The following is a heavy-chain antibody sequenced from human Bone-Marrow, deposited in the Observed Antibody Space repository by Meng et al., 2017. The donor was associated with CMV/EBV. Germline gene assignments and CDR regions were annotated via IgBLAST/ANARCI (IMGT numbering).Heavy chain of an antibody. D-gene: IGHD2-2*01. CDR3: ARIPVPAAEWGDY. CDR1: GFTFSSYS. CDR2: ISSSSSYI. J-gene: IGHJ4*02. Sequence: GGSLRLSCAASGFTFSSYSMNWVRQAPGKGLEWVSSISSSSSYIYYADSVKGRFTISRDNAKNSLYLQMNSLRAEDTAVYYCARIPVPAAEWGDYWGQGTRVTVSS. V-gene: IGHV3-21*01.